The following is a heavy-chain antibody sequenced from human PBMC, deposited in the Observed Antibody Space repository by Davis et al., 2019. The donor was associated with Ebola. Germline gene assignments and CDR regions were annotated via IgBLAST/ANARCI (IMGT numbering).Heavy chain of an antibody. J-gene: IGHJ2*01. Sequence: SETLSLTCAVYGGSFSGYYWSWIRQPPGKGLEWIGEINHSGSTYYNPSLKSRVTISVDTSKNQFSLKLSSVTAADTAVYYCSTSSSLWYFDLWGRGTLVTVSS. V-gene: IGHV4-34*01. CDR1: GGSFSGYY. D-gene: IGHD6-13*01. CDR3: STSSSLWYFDL. CDR2: INHSGST.